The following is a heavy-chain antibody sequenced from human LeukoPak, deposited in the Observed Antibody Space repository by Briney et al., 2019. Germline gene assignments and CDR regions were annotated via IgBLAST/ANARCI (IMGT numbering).Heavy chain of an antibody. CDR2: IKQDGSEK. CDR1: GFTFSIYS. V-gene: IGHV3-7*01. CDR3: ARHVGISF. D-gene: IGHD7-27*01. Sequence: GGSLRLSCAASGFTFSIYSMTWVRQAPGKGLEWVANIKQDGSEKYYVDSVKGRFTISRDNPKHSLYLQMNSLRADDTAIYYCARHVGISFWGQGTLVTVSS. J-gene: IGHJ4*02.